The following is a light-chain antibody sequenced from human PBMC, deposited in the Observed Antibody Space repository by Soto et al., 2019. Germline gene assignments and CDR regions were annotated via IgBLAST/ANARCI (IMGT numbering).Light chain of an antibody. CDR1: QSVSSN. V-gene: IGKV3-15*01. Sequence: TLSLSPGERYTLSCRASQSVSSNLAWYQQKPGQAPRLLIYGASTRATGIPARFSGSGSGTEFTLTISSLQSEDFAVYYCQQYNTWPRTFGQGTKVDNK. CDR3: QQYNTWPRT. J-gene: IGKJ1*01. CDR2: GAS.